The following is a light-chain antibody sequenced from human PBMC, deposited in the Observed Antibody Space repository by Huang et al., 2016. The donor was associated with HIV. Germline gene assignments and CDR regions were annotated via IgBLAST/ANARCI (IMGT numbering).Light chain of an antibody. V-gene: IGKV1-27*01. CDR3: QKYNSAPRT. CDR2: AAS. CDR1: QGIATH. J-gene: IGKJ3*01. Sequence: DIQMTQSPSSLSASVGDRVTISCLASQGIATHLAWYQQRPGKAPKLLIDAASALQSGGPSRFSGSGSGTEFALTISSRQPEDVATYFCQKYNSAPRTFGPGTKVEIK.